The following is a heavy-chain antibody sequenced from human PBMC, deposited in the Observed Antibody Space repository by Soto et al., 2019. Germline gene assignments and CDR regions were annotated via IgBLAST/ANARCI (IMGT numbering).Heavy chain of an antibody. CDR2: IDPSDSYT. V-gene: IGHV5-10-1*01. Sequence: PGESLKISCKGSGYSFTSYWISWVRQMPGKGLEWMGRIDPSDSYTNYSPSFQGHVTISADKSISTAYLQWSSLKASDTAMYYCATFLAGFHDAFDIWGHGTMVTVSS. CDR1: GYSFTSYW. J-gene: IGHJ3*02. CDR3: ATFLAGFHDAFDI. D-gene: IGHD3-3*01.